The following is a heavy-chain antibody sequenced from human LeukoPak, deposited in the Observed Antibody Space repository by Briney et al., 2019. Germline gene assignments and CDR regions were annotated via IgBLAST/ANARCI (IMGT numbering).Heavy chain of an antibody. Sequence: SETLSLTCTVSGGSISSYYWSWIRQPPGKGLEGIGYIYTSGSTNYNPSVKSRVTISVDTSKNQFSLKLGSVTAADTAVYYCARHSIAVSTLNWFDPWGQGTLVTVSS. CDR1: GGSISSYY. CDR2: IYTSGST. D-gene: IGHD2-15*01. J-gene: IGHJ5*02. V-gene: IGHV4-4*09. CDR3: ARHSIAVSTLNWFDP.